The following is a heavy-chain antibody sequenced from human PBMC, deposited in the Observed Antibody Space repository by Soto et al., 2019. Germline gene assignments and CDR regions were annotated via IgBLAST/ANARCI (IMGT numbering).Heavy chain of an antibody. V-gene: IGHV4-39*01. Sequence: QLQLQESGPGLVKPSETLSLTCTVSGGSISSSSYYWGWIRQPPGKGLEWIGSIYYSGSTYYNPSLKSRVTLSVDTSKNQFSLKLGSVTAADTAVYYCARHTPAISISDHWGQGTLVTVSS. D-gene: IGHD2-15*01. J-gene: IGHJ4*02. CDR1: GGSISSSSYY. CDR2: IYYSGST. CDR3: ARHTPAISISDH.